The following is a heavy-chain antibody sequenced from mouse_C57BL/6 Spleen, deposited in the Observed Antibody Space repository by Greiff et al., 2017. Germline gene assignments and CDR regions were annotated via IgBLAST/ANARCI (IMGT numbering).Heavy chain of an antibody. D-gene: IGHD1-1*01. J-gene: IGHJ2*01. CDR2: ISSGGSYT. CDR1: GFTFSSYG. V-gene: IGHV5-6*01. CDR3: ARQGTTVGGPNYFDY. Sequence: EVKVVESGGDLVKPGGSLKLSCAASGFTFSSYGMSWVRQTPDKRLEWVATISSGGSYTYYPDSVKGRFTISRDNAKNTLYLQMSSLKSEDTAMYYCARQGTTVGGPNYFDYWGQGTTLTVSS.